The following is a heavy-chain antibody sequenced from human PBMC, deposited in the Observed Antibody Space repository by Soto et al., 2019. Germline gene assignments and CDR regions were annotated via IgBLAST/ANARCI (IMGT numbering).Heavy chain of an antibody. CDR1: GGTFSSYF. CDR2: IIPVSGTG. Sequence: SVKVSCKVSGGTFSSYFINWVRQVPGQGLEWVGGIIPVSGTGSYAEKFQGRVTITADESTSTAYMELSRLRSDDTAVYYCARETPSAAAAYYYYGLDVWGQGTTVTVSS. CDR3: ARETPSAAAAYYYYGLDV. D-gene: IGHD6-13*01. J-gene: IGHJ6*02. V-gene: IGHV1-69*13.